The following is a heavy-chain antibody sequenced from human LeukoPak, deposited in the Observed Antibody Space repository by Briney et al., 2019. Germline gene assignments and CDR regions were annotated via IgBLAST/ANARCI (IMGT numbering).Heavy chain of an antibody. J-gene: IGHJ3*02. CDR1: GGTFSSYA. V-gene: IGHV1-69*13. D-gene: IGHD4-23*01. CDR2: IIPIFGTA. Sequence: SVKVSCKASGGTFSSYAISWVRQAPGLGLEWMGGIIPIFGTANYAQKFQGRVTITADESTSTAYMELSSLRSEDTAVYYCARTTVVTPSSHAFDIWGQGTMVTVSS. CDR3: ARTTVVTPSSHAFDI.